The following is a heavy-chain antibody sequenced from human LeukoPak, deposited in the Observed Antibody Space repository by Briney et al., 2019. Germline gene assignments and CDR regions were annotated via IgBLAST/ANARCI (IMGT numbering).Heavy chain of an antibody. CDR3: ARDGLRLYCSGGSCYPDY. D-gene: IGHD2-15*01. J-gene: IGHJ4*02. V-gene: IGHV1-2*02. CDR2: INPNSGGT. Sequence: GASVKVSCKASGYTFTGYYMHWVRQAPGQGLEWMGWINPNSGGTNYAQKFQGRVTMTRDTSISTAYMELSRLRSDDTAVYYCARDGLRLYCSGGSCYPDYWGQGTLVTVSS. CDR1: GYTFTGYY.